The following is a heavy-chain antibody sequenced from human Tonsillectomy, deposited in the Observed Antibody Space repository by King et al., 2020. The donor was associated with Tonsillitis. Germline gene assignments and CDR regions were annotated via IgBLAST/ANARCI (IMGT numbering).Heavy chain of an antibody. V-gene: IGHV1-2*02. CDR1: GYTFTGYY. Sequence: VQLVQSGAEVKKPGASVKVSCKASGYTFTGYYIHWVRQAPGQGLGWIGWINPNSGGTDYAQKFQGRVTMTRDTFITTAYMDLSRLRSDDTALYYCARARGGSYLFAYWGQGTLVTVSS. CDR2: INPNSGGT. D-gene: IGHD1-26*01. CDR3: ARARGGSYLFAY. J-gene: IGHJ4*02.